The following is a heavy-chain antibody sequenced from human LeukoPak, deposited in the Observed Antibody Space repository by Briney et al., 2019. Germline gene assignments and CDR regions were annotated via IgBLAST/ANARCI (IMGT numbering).Heavy chain of an antibody. CDR1: GLTVSSNF. CDR3: ASAVTARRNYYYMDV. D-gene: IGHD6-6*01. J-gene: IGHJ6*03. V-gene: IGHV3-66*02. CDR2: IYSGGST. Sequence: GGSLRLSCAASGLTVSSNFMSWVRQAPGKGLEWVSIIYSGGSTYYADSVKGRFTISRDNSENTLYLQMNSLRAEDTAVYYCASAVTARRNYYYMDVWGKGTTVTVSS.